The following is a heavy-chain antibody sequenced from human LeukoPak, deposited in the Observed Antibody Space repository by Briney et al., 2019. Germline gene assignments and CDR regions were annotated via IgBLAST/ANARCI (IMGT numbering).Heavy chain of an antibody. CDR2: MNPNSGNK. D-gene: IGHD6-19*01. CDR3: ARGPQWRGDYYYMDV. Sequence: ASVKVSCKASGYSFTNFDINWVRQGTGQGLEWMGWMNPNSGNKGYAQKFQGRVTMTMNTSITTAYMELSSLRSEDTAVYYCARGPQWRGDYYYMDVWGRGTTVTVSS. J-gene: IGHJ6*03. CDR1: GYSFTNFD. V-gene: IGHV1-8*01.